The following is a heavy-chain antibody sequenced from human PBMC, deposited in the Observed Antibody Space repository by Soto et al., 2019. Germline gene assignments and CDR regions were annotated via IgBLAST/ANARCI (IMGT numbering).Heavy chain of an antibody. CDR3: ARAATGSHPSAY. D-gene: IGHD3-16*01. V-gene: IGHV1-18*04. CDR1: GYAFTSYG. J-gene: IGHJ4*02. CDR2: IAPHSGRT. Sequence: QVQLVQSGPEVKNPGASVRVSCVASGYAFTSYGVNWVRQAPGQGLEWMGWIAPHSGRTTYLPKFQGRVTMTADVSTNTAYIELRSLKSDDTGIYFCARAATGSHPSAYWGQGTVVTVSS.